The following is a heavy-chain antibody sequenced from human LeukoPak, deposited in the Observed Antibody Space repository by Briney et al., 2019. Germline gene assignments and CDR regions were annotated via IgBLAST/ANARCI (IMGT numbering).Heavy chain of an antibody. D-gene: IGHD3-10*01. CDR2: IFYSGST. CDR1: GGSIDAYY. CDR3: ARVKRGSGSYALDY. Sequence: SETLSLTCTVSGGSIDAYYWSWIRQPPGKGLEWIGYIFYSGSTNYNPSLKSRVTISVDTSKNQFSLKLTSATAADTAVYFCARVKRGSGSYALDYWGQGTLVTVSS. V-gene: IGHV4-59*08. J-gene: IGHJ4*02.